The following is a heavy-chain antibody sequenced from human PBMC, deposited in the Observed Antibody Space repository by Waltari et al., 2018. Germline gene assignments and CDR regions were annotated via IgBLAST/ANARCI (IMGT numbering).Heavy chain of an antibody. Sequence: QVRLQESGPRLVKSSQTLSLTCTVSGGSLTNADYYWSWSRQSPGKGLEWIGDTYYTGNSNYNPYLKSRITISVDTSKNQFSLKLTSVTAADTAVYYCARDFGYSSVDWGQGILVTVSS. V-gene: IGHV4-30-4*01. J-gene: IGHJ4*02. CDR1: GGSLTNADYY. CDR2: TYYTGNS. CDR3: ARDFGYSSVD. D-gene: IGHD2-15*01.